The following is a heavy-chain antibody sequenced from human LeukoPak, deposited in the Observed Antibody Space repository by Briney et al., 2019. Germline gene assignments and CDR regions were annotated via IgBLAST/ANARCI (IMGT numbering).Heavy chain of an antibody. J-gene: IGHJ6*04. V-gene: IGHV4-4*02. CDR1: GGSISSSNW. Sequence: SGTLSLTCAVSGGSISSSNWWSWVRQPPGKGLEWIGEIYHSGSTNYNPSLKSRVTISVDKSKNQFSLKLSSVTAADTAVYYCARGYCSSTSCCFTSHYYYGMDVWGKGTTVTVSS. D-gene: IGHD2-2*01. CDR3: ARGYCSSTSCCFTSHYYYGMDV. CDR2: IYHSGST.